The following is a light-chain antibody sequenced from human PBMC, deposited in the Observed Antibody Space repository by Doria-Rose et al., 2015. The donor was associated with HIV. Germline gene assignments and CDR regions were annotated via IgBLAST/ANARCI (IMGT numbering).Light chain of an antibody. V-gene: IGKV3-20*01. J-gene: IGKJ1*01. CDR1: QSFRSTY. CDR2: DGS. CDR3: HQYGTSWT. Sequence: TQSPGTLSLSPGERATLSCRASQSFRSTYLAWHQQQPGQAPSLLIYDGSTRATGIPDRFSASGSGTDFTLTINRLEPEDFALYYCHQYGTSWTFGQGTKVEI.